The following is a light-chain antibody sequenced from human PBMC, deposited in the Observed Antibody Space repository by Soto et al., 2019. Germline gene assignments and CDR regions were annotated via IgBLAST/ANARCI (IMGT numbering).Light chain of an antibody. CDR3: QQRNIWPPVT. CDR2: DAS. CDR1: QTISRS. J-gene: IGKJ5*01. Sequence: IVLTQSPATLAVSPGERATLSCRASQTISRSLAWYQQKPGQAPRLLIYDASTRATGIPARFSASGSGTELTPTISSLEPEDFAVYYCQQRNIWPPVTFGQGTRLEIK. V-gene: IGKV3-15*01.